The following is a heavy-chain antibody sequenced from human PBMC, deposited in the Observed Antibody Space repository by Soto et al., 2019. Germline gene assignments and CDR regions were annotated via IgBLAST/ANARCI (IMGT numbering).Heavy chain of an antibody. D-gene: IGHD3-16*01. V-gene: IGHV4-59*08. CDR3: TRLWGWSVDF. CDR2: IYYSGST. Sequence: QVQLQESGPGLVKPSETLSLTCTVSGGSISSYYWSWIRQPPGKGLDWIGYIYYSGSTSYNPSLKCRFTISVDTSKNQFSLKLSSVTAADTAVYYCTRLWGWSVDFLGQGTLVTVSS. J-gene: IGHJ4*02. CDR1: GGSISSYY.